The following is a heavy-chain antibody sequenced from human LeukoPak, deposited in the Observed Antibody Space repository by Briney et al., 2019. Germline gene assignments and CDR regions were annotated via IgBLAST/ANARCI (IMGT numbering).Heavy chain of an antibody. CDR2: ISSDGSKE. Sequence: GRPLRLSCGASGFSFSTFAMHWVRQTPDKGLEWVAVISSDGSKEIYADSVKGRFTISRDNSKNTLYLRMNNLTPEDTAVYYCAKGLHTSSWYGNWFDPWGQGTPVTVSS. D-gene: IGHD2-15*01. J-gene: IGHJ5*02. V-gene: IGHV3-30*18. CDR1: GFSFSTFA. CDR3: AKGLHTSSWYGNWFDP.